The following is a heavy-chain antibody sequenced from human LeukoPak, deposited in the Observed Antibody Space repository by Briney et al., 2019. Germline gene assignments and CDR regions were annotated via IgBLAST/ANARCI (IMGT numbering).Heavy chain of an antibody. J-gene: IGHJ4*02. D-gene: IGHD1-26*01. CDR3: ARDKIVGATNFDY. Sequence: GGSLRLSCVSSGFSFSIYAMSWVRQAPGKGLEWVSSISGSGGSTHYADSVKGRFTISRDNAKNSLYLQMNSLRAEDTAVYYCARDKIVGATNFDYWGQGTLVTVSS. CDR1: GFSFSIYA. CDR2: ISGSGGST. V-gene: IGHV3-23*01.